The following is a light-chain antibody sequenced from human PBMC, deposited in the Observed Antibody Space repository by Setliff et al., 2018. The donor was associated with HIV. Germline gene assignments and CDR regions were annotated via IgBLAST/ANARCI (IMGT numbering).Light chain of an antibody. V-gene: IGLV2-8*01. J-gene: IGLJ2*01. CDR3: TPYAGSNNFVV. CDR2: EVN. CDR1: SSDVGAYNY. Sequence: QSALAQPPSASGSPGQSVTISCTGTSSDVGAYNYVSWYQQHPGKAPKLMIYEVNKRPSGVPDRFSGSKSGNTASLTVSGLQAEDEADYYCTPYAGSNNFVVFGGGTKGTVL.